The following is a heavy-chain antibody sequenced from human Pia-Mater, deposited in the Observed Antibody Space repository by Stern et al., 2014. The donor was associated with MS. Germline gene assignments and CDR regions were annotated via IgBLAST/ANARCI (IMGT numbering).Heavy chain of an antibody. CDR2: IKPDGSEK. V-gene: IGHV3-7*01. Sequence: EVQLVESGGGLVQPGGSLRLSCAASGFPFSTYWMTWVRQAPGKGLEWVATIKPDGSEKYYVDSVKGRFTISRDNAKNLMYLQLNRLKAEETAMYYCARDVGDYWGHGTLVTVSS. J-gene: IGHJ4*01. D-gene: IGHD2-15*01. CDR3: ARDVGDY. CDR1: GFPFSTYW.